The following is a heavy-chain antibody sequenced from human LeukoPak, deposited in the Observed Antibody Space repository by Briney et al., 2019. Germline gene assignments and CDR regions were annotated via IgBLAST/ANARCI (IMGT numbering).Heavy chain of an antibody. Sequence: GASVKVSCKASGYTFTRFGISWVRQAPGQGLEWMGWISTYNRNTYYAQKFQDRVTMTTDISTSTAYMELRSLRSDDSAVYYCARVLVDNFGHYYYYMDVWGKGTMVTVSS. V-gene: IGHV1-18*01. D-gene: IGHD1-1*01. CDR3: ARVLVDNFGHYYYYMDV. CDR1: GYTFTRFG. J-gene: IGHJ6*03. CDR2: ISTYNRNT.